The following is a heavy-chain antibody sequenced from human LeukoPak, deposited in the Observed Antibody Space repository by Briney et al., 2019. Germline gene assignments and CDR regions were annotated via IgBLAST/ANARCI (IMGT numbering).Heavy chain of an antibody. CDR1: GFRFSDYS. D-gene: IGHD5-24*01. J-gene: IGHJ4*02. CDR2: IGISSGNT. Sequence: GGSLRLSCAASGFRFSDYSVNWVRQAPGKVLEWISYIGISSGNTNYADSVKGRFTISGDKAKNSLYLQMNSLRVEDTAVYYCARDYKYAFDNWGQGTLVTVSS. CDR3: ARDYKYAFDN. V-gene: IGHV3-48*01.